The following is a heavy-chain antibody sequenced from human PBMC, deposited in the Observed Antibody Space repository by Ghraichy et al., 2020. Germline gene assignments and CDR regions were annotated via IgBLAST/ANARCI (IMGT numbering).Heavy chain of an antibody. V-gene: IGHV4-39*01. CDR2: IYYSGST. CDR1: GGSISSSSYY. J-gene: IGHJ4*02. D-gene: IGHD1-26*01. CDR3: ARLNVVGATGDVDY. Sequence: SETLSLTCTVSGGSISSSSYYWGWIRQPPGKGLVWIGSIYYSGSTYYNPSLKSRVTISVDTSKNQFSLKLSSVTAADTAVYYCARLNVVGATGDVDYWGQGTLVTVSS.